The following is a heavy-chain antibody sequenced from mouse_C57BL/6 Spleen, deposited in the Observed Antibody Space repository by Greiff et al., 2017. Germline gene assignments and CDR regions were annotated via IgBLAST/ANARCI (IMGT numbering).Heavy chain of an antibody. D-gene: IGHD1-1*01. CDR3: ARDHYDGSSYAMDY. J-gene: IGHJ4*01. CDR1: GFTFSDYY. CDR2: INYDGSST. V-gene: IGHV5-16*01. Sequence: DVQLVESEGGLVQPGSSMKLSCTASGFTFSDYYMAWVRQVPEKGLEWVANINYDGSSTYYLDSLKSRFIISRDNAKNMLYLQMSSLKAEDTATYYCARDHYDGSSYAMDYWGQGTSVTVSS.